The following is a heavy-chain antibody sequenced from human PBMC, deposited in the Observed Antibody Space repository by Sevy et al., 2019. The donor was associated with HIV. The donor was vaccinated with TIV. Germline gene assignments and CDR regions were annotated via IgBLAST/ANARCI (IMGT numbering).Heavy chain of an antibody. Sequence: GGSLRLSCAVSGLTFNNAWMNWVRQAPGTGLQWVGLIKSKIDGETTDYAASVKGRFTISRDDSKNTVYLQMNSLKIDDTAVYYCVTAPGSYDSAPFDYWGAGTLVSVSS. D-gene: IGHD3-22*01. V-gene: IGHV3-15*01. CDR2: IKSKIDGETT. CDR1: GLTFNNAW. J-gene: IGHJ4*02. CDR3: VTAPGSYDSAPFDY.